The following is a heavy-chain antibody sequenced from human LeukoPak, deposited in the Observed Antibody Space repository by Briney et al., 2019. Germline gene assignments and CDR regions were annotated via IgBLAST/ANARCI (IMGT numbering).Heavy chain of an antibody. CDR2: IKQDGSET. CDR1: GFIFSNYW. J-gene: IGHJ4*02. V-gene: IGHV3-7*01. CDR3: AREGHDILTGYYNPNPFDY. D-gene: IGHD3-9*01. Sequence: GGSLRLSCATSGFIFSNYWMSWVRQAPGKGLEWVANIKQDGSETYYVDSVKGRFTISRDDAKNSLYLQMNSLRAEDTAVYYCAREGHDILTGYYNPNPFDYWGQGTLVTVSS.